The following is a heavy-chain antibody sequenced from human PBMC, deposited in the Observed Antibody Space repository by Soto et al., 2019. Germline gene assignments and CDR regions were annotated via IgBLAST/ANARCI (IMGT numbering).Heavy chain of an antibody. J-gene: IGHJ5*01. D-gene: IGHD6-19*01. Sequence: PGGSLRLSCAASGFTFGASALQWVRQASGKGLEWLGRIGSRGESYATTYDVSVKGRFTISRYDSKKTAYLQMNSLESEDTAVYYCAKGVAVARCPDSWGQGTLVTVSS. CDR2: IGSRGESYAT. CDR3: AKGVAVARCPDS. CDR1: GFTFGASA. V-gene: IGHV3-73*01.